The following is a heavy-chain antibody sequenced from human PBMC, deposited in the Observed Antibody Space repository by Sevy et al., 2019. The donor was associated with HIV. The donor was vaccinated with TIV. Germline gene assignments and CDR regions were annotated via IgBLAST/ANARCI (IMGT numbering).Heavy chain of an antibody. CDR3: TRDMYGIDY. CDR2: VDNDGGGT. V-gene: IGHV3-74*01. D-gene: IGHD2-8*01. Sequence: GGSLRLSCAASGFTFTNYWMHWVRQAPGTGLVWVSRVDNDGGGTNYAYSVKGRFTISRAKAKNTVYLQMNSLRAEDTAVYYCTRDMYGIDYWGQGTLVTVSS. J-gene: IGHJ4*02. CDR1: GFTFTNYW.